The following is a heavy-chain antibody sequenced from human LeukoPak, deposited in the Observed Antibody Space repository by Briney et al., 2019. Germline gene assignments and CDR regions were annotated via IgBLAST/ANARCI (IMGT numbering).Heavy chain of an antibody. CDR2: IYTSGNT. Sequence: PSQTLSLTCTVSGGSISSGSYYWSWIRQPAGKGLEWIGRIYTSGNTNYNPPLKSRVTISVDTSKNQFSLKLSSVTAADTAVYYCARAPIVVVATGWFDPWGQGTLVTVSS. D-gene: IGHD2-15*01. CDR1: GGSISSGSYY. J-gene: IGHJ5*02. V-gene: IGHV4-61*02. CDR3: ARAPIVVVATGWFDP.